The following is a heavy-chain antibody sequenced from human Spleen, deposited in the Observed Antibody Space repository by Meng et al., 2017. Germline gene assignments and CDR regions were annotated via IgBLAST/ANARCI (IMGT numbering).Heavy chain of an antibody. V-gene: IGHV3-33*01. CDR2: IWYDGNYK. CDR1: GFTFSSYG. D-gene: IGHD1-26*01. J-gene: IGHJ4*02. Sequence: QVQLVESGGGVVQPGMSLRLSCAASGFTFSSYGMHWVRQAPGKGLEWVAAIWYDGNYKYYADSVKGRFTISRDNSQNTLYLQMNSLRAEDTAVYYCAGRVAATTGGYWGQGTLVTVSS. CDR3: AGRVAATTGGY.